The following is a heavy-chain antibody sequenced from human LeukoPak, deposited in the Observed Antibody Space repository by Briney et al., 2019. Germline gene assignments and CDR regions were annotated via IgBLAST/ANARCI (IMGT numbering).Heavy chain of an antibody. CDR3: AASCSGYDCDYFDY. CDR2: FDPEDGET. CDR1: GYTLTELS. J-gene: IGHJ4*02. Sequence: GASVTVSCKVSGYTLTELSMHWVRQAPGKGLEWMGGFDPEDGETIYAQKFQGRVTMTEDTSTDTAYMELSSLRSEDTAVYYCAASCSGYDCDYFDYWGQGTLVTVSS. D-gene: IGHD5-12*01. V-gene: IGHV1-24*01.